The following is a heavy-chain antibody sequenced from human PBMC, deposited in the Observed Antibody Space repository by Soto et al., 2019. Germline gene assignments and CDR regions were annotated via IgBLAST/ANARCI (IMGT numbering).Heavy chain of an antibody. CDR1: GFTFSSYS. CDR3: ARHQPGYSNGYRWGY. Sequence: EVPLVESGGGLVKPGGSLRLSCAASGFTFSSYSMNWVRQAPGKGLEWVSSISSSSSYIYYADSVKGRFTISRDNPMNSLYLQMNSLRAEDTAVYYRARHQPGYSNGYRWGYWGQGTLATVSS. J-gene: IGHJ4*02. V-gene: IGHV3-21*01. CDR2: ISSSSSYI. D-gene: IGHD5-18*01.